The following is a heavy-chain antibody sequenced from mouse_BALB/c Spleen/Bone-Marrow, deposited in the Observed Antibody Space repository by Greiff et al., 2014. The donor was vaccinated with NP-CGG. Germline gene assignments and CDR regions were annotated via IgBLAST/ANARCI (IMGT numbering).Heavy chain of an antibody. CDR3: AAYYYVSSYGFAY. Sequence: EVQLQQSGAELVKPGASVKLSCTASGFNIKDTYMHWVKQRPEQGLEWIGRIDPASGNTKFDPKSQGKATIASDTSSNTAYLQLSSLTSEDTAVYYCAAYYYVSSYGFAYWGQGTLVTVSA. J-gene: IGHJ3*01. CDR1: GFNIKDTY. D-gene: IGHD1-1*01. V-gene: IGHV14-3*02. CDR2: IDPASGNT.